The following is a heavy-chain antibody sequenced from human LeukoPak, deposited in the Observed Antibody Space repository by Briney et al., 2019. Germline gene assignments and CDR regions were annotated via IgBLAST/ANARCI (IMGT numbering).Heavy chain of an antibody. V-gene: IGHV1-69*13. Sequence: SVKVSCKASGYTFSSYAISWVRQAPGQGLEWMGGIIPIFGTANYAQKFQGRVTITADESTSTAYMELSSLRSEDTAVYYCARVDAYCGGDCYYWFDPWGQGTLVTVSS. CDR1: GYTFSSYA. CDR2: IIPIFGTA. D-gene: IGHD2-21*01. CDR3: ARVDAYCGGDCYYWFDP. J-gene: IGHJ5*02.